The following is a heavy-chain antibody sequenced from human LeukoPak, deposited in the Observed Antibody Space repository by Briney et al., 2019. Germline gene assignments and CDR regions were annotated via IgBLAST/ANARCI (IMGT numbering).Heavy chain of an antibody. Sequence: ASVKVSCKASGYTFTGYYIHWVRQAPGQGLEWMGWINCNSGGTKFAQKFQGRVTLTRDTSISTAYVELSRLRSDDTAVYFCARDQVTVATPYFDSWGQGSLVTVSS. CDR3: ARDQVTVATPYFDS. D-gene: IGHD4-23*01. J-gene: IGHJ4*02. CDR2: INCNSGGT. CDR1: GYTFTGYY. V-gene: IGHV1-2*02.